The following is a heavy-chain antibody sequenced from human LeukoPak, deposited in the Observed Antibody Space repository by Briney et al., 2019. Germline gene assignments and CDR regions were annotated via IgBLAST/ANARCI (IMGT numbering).Heavy chain of an antibody. CDR3: ARGDLGYGDYSNWFDP. D-gene: IGHD4-17*01. V-gene: IGHV4-34*01. CDR1: GGSISSYY. J-gene: IGHJ5*02. Sequence: SETLSLTCTVSGGSISSYYWSWIRQPPGKGLERIGEINHSGSTNYNPSLKSRVTISVDTSKNQFSLKLSSVTAADTAVYYCARGDLGYGDYSNWFDPWGQGTLVTVSS. CDR2: INHSGST.